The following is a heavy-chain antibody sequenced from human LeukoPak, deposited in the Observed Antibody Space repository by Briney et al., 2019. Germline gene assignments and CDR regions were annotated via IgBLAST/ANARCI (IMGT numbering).Heavy chain of an antibody. Sequence: PGGSLRLSCAASGFTFSSYAIHWVRQAPGKGLEWVTVISNDGSKKSYADSVKGRFIISRDNSKNTLYLQMNSLRAEDTAVYYCAKDLYGGNPGPPGVDYWGQGTLVTVSS. CDR3: AKDLYGGNPGPPGVDY. D-gene: IGHD4-23*01. CDR2: ISNDGSKK. CDR1: GFTFSSYA. J-gene: IGHJ4*02. V-gene: IGHV3-30*01.